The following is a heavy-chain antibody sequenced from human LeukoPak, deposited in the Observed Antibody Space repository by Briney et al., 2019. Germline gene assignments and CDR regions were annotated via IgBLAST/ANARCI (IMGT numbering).Heavy chain of an antibody. CDR2: INHSGST. J-gene: IGHJ4*02. CDR3: ARVAGYYFDS. CDR1: GGSFSGYY. V-gene: IGHV4-34*01. Sequence: SETLSLTCAVYGGSFSGYYWSWIRQPPGKGLEWIGEINHSGSTNYNPSLKSRVTISVDTSKNQFSLKLSSVNAADTAVCSCARVAGYYFDSWGQGTLVTVS. D-gene: IGHD6-13*01.